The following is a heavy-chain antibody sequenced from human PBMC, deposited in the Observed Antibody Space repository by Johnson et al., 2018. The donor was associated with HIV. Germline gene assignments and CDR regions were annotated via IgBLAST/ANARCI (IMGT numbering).Heavy chain of an antibody. V-gene: IGHV3-30*04. D-gene: IGHD4-17*01. CDR2: ISYDGSKK. CDR1: GFTFSDYA. Sequence: VQLVESGGGVVQPGRSLRLSCAASGFTFSDYAMHWVRQVPGKGLEWVAVISYDGSKKYYADSVKGRFTISRDNSKKTLYLQMNSLRAEDTAVYSCARSLHDYGDYLWGRDAFDIWGQGTMVTVSS. CDR3: ARSLHDYGDYLWGRDAFDI. J-gene: IGHJ3*02.